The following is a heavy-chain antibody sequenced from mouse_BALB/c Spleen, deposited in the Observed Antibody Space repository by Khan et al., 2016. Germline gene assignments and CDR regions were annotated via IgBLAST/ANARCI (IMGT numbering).Heavy chain of an antibody. V-gene: IGHV3-2*02. J-gene: IGHJ3*01. CDR3: ANDIYFPAGFAY. CDR1: GYSITSDYA. CDR2: ITYSGST. Sequence: EVQLQESGPGLVKPSQSLSLTCTVTGYSITSDYAWNWIRQFPGNRLEWLGYITYSGSTTYNPSLKSRISITRDTSKNQFFLQLNSVTTEDTATDYCANDIYFPAGFAYGGQGTLVTVSA. D-gene: IGHD2-3*01.